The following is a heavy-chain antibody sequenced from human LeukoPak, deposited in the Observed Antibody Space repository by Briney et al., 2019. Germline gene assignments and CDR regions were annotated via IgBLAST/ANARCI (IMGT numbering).Heavy chain of an antibody. D-gene: IGHD1-14*01. CDR1: GDTVSNKRSA. Sequence: SQTLSLTCAISGDTVSNKRSARNWIRQSPSRGLEWLGRTYYRSKWYNDYAVSVKSRITINPDTSKNQFSLQLNSVSPEDTAVYYCARVNSWTEEPDTGFDYWGQGILVTVSS. CDR2: TYYRSKWYN. CDR3: ARVNSWTEEPDTGFDY. J-gene: IGHJ4*02. V-gene: IGHV6-1*01.